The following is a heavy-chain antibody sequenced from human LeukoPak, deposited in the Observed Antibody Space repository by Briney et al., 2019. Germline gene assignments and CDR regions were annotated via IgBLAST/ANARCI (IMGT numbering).Heavy chain of an antibody. Sequence: GGSLRLSCAASGFTFSSYGMSWVRQAPGQGLEWVSAISGSGGSTYYADSVKGRFTISRDNSKNTLYLQMNSLRAEDTAVYYCAKDRSDYYDSSGLDYWGQGTLVTVSS. J-gene: IGHJ4*02. V-gene: IGHV3-23*01. CDR1: GFTFSSYG. CDR2: ISGSGGST. CDR3: AKDRSDYYDSSGLDY. D-gene: IGHD3-22*01.